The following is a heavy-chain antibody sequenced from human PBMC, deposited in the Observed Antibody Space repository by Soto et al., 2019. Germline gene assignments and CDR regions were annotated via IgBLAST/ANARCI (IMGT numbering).Heavy chain of an antibody. D-gene: IGHD1-26*01. CDR3: ARSPPREAEYYFDD. CDR1: GYTFTSYG. V-gene: IGHV1-69*13. CDR2: IIPIFGTA. J-gene: IGHJ4*02. Sequence: ASVKVSCKASGYTFTSYGISWVRQAPGQGLEWMGGIIPIFGTANYAQKFQGRVTITADESTSTAYMELSSLRSEDTAVYYCARSPPREAEYYFDDWGQGTLVTVSS.